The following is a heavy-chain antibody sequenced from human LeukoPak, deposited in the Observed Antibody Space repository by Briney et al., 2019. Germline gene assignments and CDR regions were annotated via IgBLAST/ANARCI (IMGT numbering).Heavy chain of an antibody. V-gene: IGHV1-69*05. D-gene: IGHD1-1*01. CDR2: IIPIFGTA. CDR1: GRTFSRYA. J-gene: IGHJ6*03. CDR3: ARGTIKANYYYYYMDV. Sequence: SVRVSCNASGRTFSRYAISWVRQAAGQGLEWMGGIIPIFGTANYAQKFHVRVTVTTDESTSTAYMELSSLRSEDTAVYYCARGTIKANYYYYYMDVWGKGTTVTVSS.